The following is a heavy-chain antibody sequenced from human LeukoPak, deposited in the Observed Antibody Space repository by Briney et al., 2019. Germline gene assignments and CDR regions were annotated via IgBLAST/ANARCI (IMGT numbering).Heavy chain of an antibody. V-gene: IGHV3-30*18. J-gene: IGHJ6*03. CDR1: GFSFSTYV. D-gene: IGHD3-22*01. CDR3: AKDLNYYDSSGYYYYYYYYMDV. CDR2: IAHDESQK. Sequence: PGGSLRLSCAASGFSFSTYVMHWVRQAPGKGLEWVAVIAHDESQKYYADSVNRRFTISRDNSNNALYLQMNSLRAGDTAVYYCAKDLNYYDSSGYYYYYYYYMDVWGKGTTVTVSS.